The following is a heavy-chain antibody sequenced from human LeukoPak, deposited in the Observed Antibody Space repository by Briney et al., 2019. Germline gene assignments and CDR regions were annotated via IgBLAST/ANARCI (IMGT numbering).Heavy chain of an antibody. Sequence: GASVKVSCKASGYTFTGYYMHWVRQAPGQGLEWMGWINPNSGGTNYAQKFQGRVTMTRGTSISTAYMELSRLRSDDTAVYYCARVYSIAAVNDAFDIWGQGTMVTVSS. J-gene: IGHJ3*02. CDR1: GYTFTGYY. CDR3: ARVYSIAAVNDAFDI. D-gene: IGHD6-13*01. V-gene: IGHV1-2*02. CDR2: INPNSGGT.